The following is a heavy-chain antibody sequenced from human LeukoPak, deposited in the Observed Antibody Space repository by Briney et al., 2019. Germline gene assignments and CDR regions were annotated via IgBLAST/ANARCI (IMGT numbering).Heavy chain of an antibody. CDR1: GGSFSGYY. CDR2: INHSGST. Sequence: SETLSLTCAVYGGSFSGYYWSWIRQPPGKGLEWIGEINHSGSTNYNPSPKSRVTISVDTSKNQFSLKLSSVTAADTAVYYCARGNYYYYGMDVWGQGTTVTVSS. J-gene: IGHJ6*02. CDR3: ARGNYYYYGMDV. V-gene: IGHV4-34*01.